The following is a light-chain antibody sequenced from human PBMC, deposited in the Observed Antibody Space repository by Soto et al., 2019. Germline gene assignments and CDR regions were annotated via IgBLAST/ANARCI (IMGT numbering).Light chain of an antibody. CDR1: QNISSKS. CDR2: GAS. V-gene: IGKV3-20*01. CDR3: QQYDTSYFT. Sequence: EIVLTQSPGTLSLSPGERATLSCRAGQNISSKSLAWYQQKPGQAPRLLIYGASSRAADDPDRFSGGGSGTDFPLTVNRLEPEDFAVYYCQQYDTSYFTFGPGTRVDMK. J-gene: IGKJ3*01.